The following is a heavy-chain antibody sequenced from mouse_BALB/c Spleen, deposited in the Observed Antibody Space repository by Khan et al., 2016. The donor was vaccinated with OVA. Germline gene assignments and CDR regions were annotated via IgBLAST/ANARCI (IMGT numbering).Heavy chain of an antibody. V-gene: IGHV1-80*01. CDR3: ARSGYDYFAY. CDR1: GYAFSNSL. Sequence: VQLQQSGAELVRPGSSVKISCKASGYAFSNSLMHWVKQRPGQGLEWIGQIYPGDGNTNYNGKFKDKATLTADKSSSTAYMQLSSLTSEDSAVYFCARSGYDYFAYWGQGTLVTVSA. J-gene: IGHJ3*01. D-gene: IGHD2-14*01. CDR2: IYPGDGNT.